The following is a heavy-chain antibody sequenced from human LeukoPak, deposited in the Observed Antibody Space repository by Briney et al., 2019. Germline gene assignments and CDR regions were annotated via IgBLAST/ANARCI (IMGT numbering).Heavy chain of an antibody. V-gene: IGHV3-30*18. CDR3: AKDRGYSGYDWPYYYGMDV. D-gene: IGHD5-12*01. J-gene: IGHJ6*02. Sequence: GGSLRLSCAASGFTFSSYGMHRVRQAPGKGLEWVAVISYDGSNKYYADSVKGRFTISRDNSKNTLYLQMNSLRAEDTAVYYCAKDRGYSGYDWPYYYGMDVWGQGTTVTVSS. CDR2: ISYDGSNK. CDR1: GFTFSSYG.